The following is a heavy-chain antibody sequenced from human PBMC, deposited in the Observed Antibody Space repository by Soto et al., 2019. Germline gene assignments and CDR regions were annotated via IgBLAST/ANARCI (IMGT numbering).Heavy chain of an antibody. CDR1: GGSISSRSYY. CDR3: AADTVTLYYYYDGMDV. D-gene: IGHD4-17*01. Sequence: QLQLQESGPGLVKPSETLSLTCAVSGGSISSRSYYWGWIRQPPGKGLEWIGSMYYSGSTYYNPSLKSRVTIAVDTSKNQCSLKLCSVTAADTAVYYCAADTVTLYYYYDGMDVWGQGTTVTVSS. CDR2: MYYSGST. V-gene: IGHV4-39*01. J-gene: IGHJ6*02.